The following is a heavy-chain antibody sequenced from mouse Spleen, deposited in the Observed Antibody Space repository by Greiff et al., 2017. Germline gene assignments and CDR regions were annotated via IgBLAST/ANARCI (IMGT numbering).Heavy chain of an antibody. CDR1: GYTFTSYW. J-gene: IGHJ3*01. CDR2: IHPNSGST. D-gene: IGHD1-1*01. Sequence: QVQLQQPGAELVKPGASVKLSCKASGYTFTSYWMHWVKQRPGQGLEWIGMIHPNSGSTNYNEKFKSKATLTVDKSSSTAYMQLSSLTSEDSAVYYCARDTTVVANWDGGFAYWGQGTLVTVSA. V-gene: IGHV1-64*01. CDR3: ARDTTVVANWDGGFAY.